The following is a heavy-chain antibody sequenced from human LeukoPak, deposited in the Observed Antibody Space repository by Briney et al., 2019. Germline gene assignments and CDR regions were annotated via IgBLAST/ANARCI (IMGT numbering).Heavy chain of an antibody. V-gene: IGHV4-39*01. CDR2: MSYVGIT. D-gene: IGHD4-11*01. CDR1: GDSISSTTYW. J-gene: IGHJ4*02. CDR3: TRLPLDYSPDD. Sequence: SDTLSLTCTVSGDSISSTTYWWGWIRQSPGKGLEWIGSMSYVGITSYNPSLKSRATISVDTSKNQFSLMLNSVTAADTAVYYCTRLPLDYSPDDWGQGRPVFVSS.